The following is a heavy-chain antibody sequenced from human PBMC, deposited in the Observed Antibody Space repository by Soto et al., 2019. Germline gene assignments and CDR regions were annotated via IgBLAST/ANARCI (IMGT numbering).Heavy chain of an antibody. CDR1: GGSISSYY. CDR3: ARMETAAGTRYFDY. J-gene: IGHJ4*02. CDR2: IYYSGST. D-gene: IGHD6-13*01. Sequence: SETLSLTCTVSGGSISSYYWSWIRQPPGKGLEWIGYIYYSGSTNYNPSLKSRVTISVDTSKNQFSLKLSSVTAADTAVYYCARMETAAGTRYFDYWGQGTLVTVSS. V-gene: IGHV4-59*01.